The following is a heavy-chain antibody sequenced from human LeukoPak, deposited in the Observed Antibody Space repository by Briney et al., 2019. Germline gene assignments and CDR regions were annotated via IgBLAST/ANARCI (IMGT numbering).Heavy chain of an antibody. V-gene: IGHV4-59*12. D-gene: IGHD3-9*01. Sequence: PSETLSLTCTVSGGSISSYYWNWIRQPPGKGLEWIGYIYYSGSTNYNSSLKSRVTISVDTSKNQFSLKLSSVTAADTAVYYCARGRRGTYYDILTGYYNTYYFDYWGQGTLVTVSS. CDR3: ARGRRGTYYDILTGYYNTYYFDY. CDR2: IYYSGST. J-gene: IGHJ4*02. CDR1: GGSISSYY.